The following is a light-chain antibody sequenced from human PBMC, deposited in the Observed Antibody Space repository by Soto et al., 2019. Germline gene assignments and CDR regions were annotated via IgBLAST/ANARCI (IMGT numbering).Light chain of an antibody. CDR3: ISYTSSSSPDILV. CDR2: DVS. J-gene: IGLJ1*01. V-gene: IGLV2-14*01. CDR1: SSDVGGYNY. Sequence: QSVLTQPASVSGSPGQSITISCTGTSSDVGGYNYVSWYQQHPGKAPKLMIYDVSNRPSGVSNRFSGSKSGNTASLPISGLQAEDEADYYCISYTSSSSPDILVFGAWAKVSVL.